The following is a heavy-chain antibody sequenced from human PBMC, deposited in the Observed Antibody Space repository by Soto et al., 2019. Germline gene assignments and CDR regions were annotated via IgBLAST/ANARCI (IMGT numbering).Heavy chain of an antibody. Sequence: QVQLVQSGAEVKKPGSSVKVSCKASGGTFSSYAISWVRQAPGQGLEWMGGIIPIFGTANYAQKFQGRVTITADESTSTAYMELSSLRSEDTAVYYCASLRFGDTNYYYYYGMDVWGQGTTVTVSS. CDR3: ASLRFGDTNYYYYYGMDV. J-gene: IGHJ6*02. CDR2: IIPIFGTA. D-gene: IGHD3-10*01. CDR1: GGTFSSYA. V-gene: IGHV1-69*01.